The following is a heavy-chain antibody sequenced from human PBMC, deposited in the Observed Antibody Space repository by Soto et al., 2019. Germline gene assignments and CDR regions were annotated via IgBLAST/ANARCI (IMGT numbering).Heavy chain of an antibody. Sequence: EVQLVESGGGLVQPGGSLRLSCAASGFTFSSYNMNWVRQAPGKGLEWVSYISDSSGTINYADSVKGRFTTSRDNXXNSRFLQRNSLRAEDTAVYYCARDKGSSSWHSFDYWGQGTLVTVSS. CDR3: ARDKGSSSWHSFDY. V-gene: IGHV3-48*01. CDR1: GFTFSSYN. CDR2: ISDSSGTI. D-gene: IGHD2-2*01. J-gene: IGHJ4*02.